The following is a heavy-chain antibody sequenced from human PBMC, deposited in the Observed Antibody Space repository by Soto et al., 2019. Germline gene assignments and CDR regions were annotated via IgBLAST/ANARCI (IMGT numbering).Heavy chain of an antibody. CDR1: GGSISSSSYY. J-gene: IGHJ4*02. V-gene: IGHV4-39*07. D-gene: IGHD2-21*01. CDR3: ARGQIATPQIDY. Sequence: PSETLSLTCTVSGGSISSSSYYWGWIRQPPGKGLEWIGSIYYIGSANYNPSLKSRVSISIDTSKNQFSLKLSSVTAADTAVYYCARGQIATPQIDYCGQGTPVTVSS. CDR2: IYYIGSA.